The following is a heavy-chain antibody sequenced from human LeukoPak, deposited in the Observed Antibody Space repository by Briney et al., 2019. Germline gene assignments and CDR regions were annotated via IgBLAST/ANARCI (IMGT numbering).Heavy chain of an antibody. Sequence: GGSLRLSCAASGFTFSSYEMNWVRQAPGKGLEWVSYISGSGNTMDYADSVKGRFTISRDNAKNSLYLQMNSLRAEDTAVYYCASRTRYSSGWRDGAFDIWGQGTMVTVSS. CDR1: GFTFSSYE. V-gene: IGHV3-48*03. J-gene: IGHJ3*02. D-gene: IGHD6-19*01. CDR3: ASRTRYSSGWRDGAFDI. CDR2: ISGSGNTM.